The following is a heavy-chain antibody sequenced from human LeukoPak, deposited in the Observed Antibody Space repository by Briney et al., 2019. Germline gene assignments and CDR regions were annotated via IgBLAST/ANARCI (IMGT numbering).Heavy chain of an antibody. CDR3: ARGQSGTPHYYYGMDV. Sequence: GGSLRLSCAASGFTVSSNYMSWVRQAPGKGLEWVSIIYSGGNTYYADSVKGRFTVSRDNSKNTLSLQMNGLRAEDTAVYYCARGQSGTPHYYYGMDVWGQGTTVTVSS. J-gene: IGHJ6*02. CDR2: IYSGGNT. D-gene: IGHD3-10*01. CDR1: GFTVSSNY. V-gene: IGHV3-53*01.